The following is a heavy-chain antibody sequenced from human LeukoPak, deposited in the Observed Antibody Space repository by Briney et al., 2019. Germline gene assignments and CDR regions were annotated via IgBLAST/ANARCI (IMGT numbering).Heavy chain of an antibody. J-gene: IGHJ5*02. CDR1: GFIFSNYG. D-gene: IGHD6-13*01. CDR2: ISYDGSNK. Sequence: PGGSLRLSCAASGFIFSNYGMHWVRQAPGKGLEWVAVISYDGSNKYYADSVKGRFTISRDNAKNSLYLQMNSLRTEDTAVYYCARETVAAAGDNWFDPWGQGTLVTVSS. CDR3: ARETVAAAGDNWFDP. V-gene: IGHV3-30*03.